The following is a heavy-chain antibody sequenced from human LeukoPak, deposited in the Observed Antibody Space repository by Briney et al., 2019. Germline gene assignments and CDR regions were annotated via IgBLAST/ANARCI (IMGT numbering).Heavy chain of an antibody. CDR2: VNGRGATT. D-gene: IGHD7-27*01. CDR1: GFTFSADA. CDR3: AKAPATGEGYYFYYMDV. J-gene: IGHJ6*03. Sequence: GGSLRLSCAASGFASGFTFSADAVSWVRQAPGKGPEWVASVNGRGATTYYADSVRGRFTISRDNSKNTLYLQMISLGADDTAIYFCAKAPATGEGYYFYYMDVWGKGTTVTVSS. V-gene: IGHV3-23*01.